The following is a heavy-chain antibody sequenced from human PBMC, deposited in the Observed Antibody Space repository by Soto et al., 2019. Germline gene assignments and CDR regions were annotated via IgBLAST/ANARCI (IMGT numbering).Heavy chain of an antibody. CDR3: ASNIVLVPAAMAPAYYYYGMDV. J-gene: IGHJ6*02. V-gene: IGHV4-31*03. CDR1: GGSISSGGYY. Sequence: SETLSLTCTVSGGSISSGGYYWSWIRQHPGKGLEWIGYIYYSGSTYYNPSLKSRVTISVDTSKNQFSLKLSSVTAADTAVYYCASNIVLVPAAMAPAYYYYGMDVWGQGTTVT. D-gene: IGHD2-2*01. CDR2: IYYSGST.